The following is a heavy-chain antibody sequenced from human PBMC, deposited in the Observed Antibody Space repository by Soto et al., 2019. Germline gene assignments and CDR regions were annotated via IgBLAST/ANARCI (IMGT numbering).Heavy chain of an antibody. J-gene: IGHJ6*02. CDR1: GFTFSSYW. CDR2: INRDGSST. V-gene: IGHV3-74*01. Sequence: TGGSLRLSCAASGFTFSSYWMHWVRQAPGKGLVWVSRINRDGSSTSYADSVKGRFTISRDNAKNTLYLQMNSLRAEDTAVYYCARRRYDYYYYYGMDVWGQGTTVTVSS. D-gene: IGHD1-1*01. CDR3: ARRRYDYYYYYGMDV.